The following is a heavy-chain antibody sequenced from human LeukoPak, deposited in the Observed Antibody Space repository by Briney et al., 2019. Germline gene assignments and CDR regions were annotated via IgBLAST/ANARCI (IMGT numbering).Heavy chain of an antibody. CDR2: IYYSGST. V-gene: IGHV4-59*01. J-gene: IGHJ5*02. D-gene: IGHD5-18*01. CDR3: ARTTYTYGYGPCFDP. Sequence: PSETLSLTCTVSGGSISSYYWSWIRQPPGKGLEWIGYIYYSGSTNYNPSLKSRVTISVDTSKNQFSLRLSSVTAADTAVYYCARTTYTYGYGPCFDPWGQGTLVTVSS. CDR1: GGSISSYY.